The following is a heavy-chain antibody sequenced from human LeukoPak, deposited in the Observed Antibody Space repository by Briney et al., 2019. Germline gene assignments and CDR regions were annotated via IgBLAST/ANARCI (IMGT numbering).Heavy chain of an antibody. D-gene: IGHD7-27*01. CDR3: ATIGDRRTGELYRIDY. V-gene: IGHV3-30-3*01. CDR2: VSYDGSNK. J-gene: IGHJ4*02. Sequence: PVRSLRLSCAASGFTFSNYAMHWVRQAPGKGLEWVAVVSYDGSNKYYADSVKGRFTISRDNSKNTLYLQMNSLRAEDAAIYYCATIGDRRTGELYRIDYWGQGTLLSVYS. CDR1: GFTFSNYA.